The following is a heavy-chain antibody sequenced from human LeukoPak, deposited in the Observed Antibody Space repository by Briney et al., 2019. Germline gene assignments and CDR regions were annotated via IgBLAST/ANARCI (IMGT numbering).Heavy chain of an antibody. CDR1: GGTFSSYA. D-gene: IGHD5-18*01. CDR3: ARGPPRYSGISN. Sequence: GASVKVSCKASGGTFSSYAISWVRQAPGQGLEWMGGIIPIFGTANYAQEFQGRVTITADESTSTAYMELSSLRSDDTAVYYCARGPPRYSGISNWGQGTLVTVSS. V-gene: IGHV1-69*13. CDR2: IIPIFGTA. J-gene: IGHJ4*02.